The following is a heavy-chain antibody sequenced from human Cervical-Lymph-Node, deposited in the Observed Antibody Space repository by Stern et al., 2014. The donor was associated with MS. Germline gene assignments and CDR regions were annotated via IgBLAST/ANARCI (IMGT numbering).Heavy chain of an antibody. CDR2: LDNSGNT. J-gene: IGHJ5*02. D-gene: IGHD2-2*01. V-gene: IGHV4-30-4*01. Sequence: QLQLQESGPGLVKPSQTLSLTCTVSGGSISSGDYYWSWIRQPPGKGLEWIGYLDNSGNTYDNPSLKSRVTKSVDTSKNQSSLKLSSVTAADTAVYYCASANCSSTSCPNWFDPWGQGTLVTVSS. CDR3: ASANCSSTSCPNWFDP. CDR1: GGSISSGDYY.